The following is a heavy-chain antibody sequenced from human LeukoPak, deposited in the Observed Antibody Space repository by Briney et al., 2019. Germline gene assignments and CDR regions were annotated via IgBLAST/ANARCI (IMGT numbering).Heavy chain of an antibody. Sequence: SETLSLTCTVSGGSISSSSYYWGWIRQPPGKGLEWIGSIYYSGSTYYNPSLKSRVTISVDTSKNQFSLKLSSVTAADTAVYYCARDSIGGRNYDSSGYGYWGQGTLVTVSS. CDR2: IYYSGST. CDR1: GGSISSSSYY. CDR3: ARDSIGGRNYDSSGYGY. D-gene: IGHD3-22*01. V-gene: IGHV4-39*07. J-gene: IGHJ4*02.